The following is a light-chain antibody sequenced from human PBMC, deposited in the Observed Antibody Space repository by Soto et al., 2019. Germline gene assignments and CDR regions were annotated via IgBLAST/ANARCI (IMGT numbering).Light chain of an antibody. J-gene: IGLJ2*01. V-gene: IGLV1-40*01. CDR2: GNS. CDR3: PSYDSSLSVHVV. CDR1: SSNIGAGYD. Sequence: QSVLTQPPSVSGSPGQRVTISCTGSSSNIGAGYDVHWYQQLPGTAPKLLIYGNSNRPSGVPDRFSGSKSGTSASLAITGLQAEDEADYYCPSYDSSLSVHVVFGGGTKLTV.